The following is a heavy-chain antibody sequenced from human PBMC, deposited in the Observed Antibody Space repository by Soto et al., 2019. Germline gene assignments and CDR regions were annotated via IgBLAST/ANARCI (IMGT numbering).Heavy chain of an antibody. D-gene: IGHD6-19*01. CDR1: GYTFTSYG. Sequence: QVQLVQSGAEVKKPGASVKVSCKASGYTFTSYGISWVRQAPGQGLEWMGWISAYNGNTNYAQKLQGRVTMTTDTSTSKDYMELRSVRSDDTAVYYCARAEYSSGWYDGINWFDPWGQGTLVTVSS. J-gene: IGHJ5*02. CDR3: ARAEYSSGWYDGINWFDP. CDR2: ISAYNGNT. V-gene: IGHV1-18*01.